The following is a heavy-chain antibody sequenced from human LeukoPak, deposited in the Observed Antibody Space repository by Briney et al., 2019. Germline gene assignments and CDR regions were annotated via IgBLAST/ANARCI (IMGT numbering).Heavy chain of an antibody. V-gene: IGHV4-38-2*02. D-gene: IGHD5-18*01. CDR3: ARDPGPDTAMIYFGIDYWT. Sequence: SETLSLTCTVSDDSISSGYYWGWIWQPPGKGLEWIGSMYHSGSTYYNPSLKSRVTISVDTSKNQFSLKLSSVTAADTAVYYCARDPGPDTAMIYFGIDYWTWGQGTLVTVSS. CDR2: MYHSGST. CDR1: DDSISSGYY. J-gene: IGHJ4*02.